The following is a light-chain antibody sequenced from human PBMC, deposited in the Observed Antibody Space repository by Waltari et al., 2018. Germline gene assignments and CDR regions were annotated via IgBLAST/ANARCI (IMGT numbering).Light chain of an antibody. Sequence: QSALTQPASVSGSPGQSITISCTGVRRAVGGYHSVSWYQQYPGKAPKLMVYDVTKRPSGVSNRFSGSKSGNTASLTISGLQAEDEADYYCCSYAGSSTYVFGTGTKVTLL. J-gene: IGLJ1*01. CDR2: DVT. CDR1: RRAVGGYHS. CDR3: CSYAGSSTYV. V-gene: IGLV2-23*02.